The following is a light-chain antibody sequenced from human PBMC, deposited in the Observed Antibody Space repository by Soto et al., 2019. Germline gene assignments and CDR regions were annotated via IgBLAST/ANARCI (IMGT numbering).Light chain of an antibody. CDR1: QSVLYSSNNKNY. CDR3: QQYYSSPPYT. Sequence: EIVMTQSPDSLAVSLGERATINCKSSQSVLYSSNNKNYLAWYQQKPGQPPKLLIYWASARESGVPDRFSGSGSGTDFTLTISSLQAEDVAVYYCQQYYSSPPYTFGQGTKVDIK. J-gene: IGKJ2*01. CDR2: WAS. V-gene: IGKV4-1*01.